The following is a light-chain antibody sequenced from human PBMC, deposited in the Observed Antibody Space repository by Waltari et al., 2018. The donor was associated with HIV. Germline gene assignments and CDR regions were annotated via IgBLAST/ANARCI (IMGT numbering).Light chain of an antibody. V-gene: IGKV1-39*01. CDR2: GAS. CDR3: QQSYSTPRT. J-gene: IGKJ1*01. Sequence: DIQMTQSPSSLSASIGDRVTITCRASQSISTYLNWYQQKPGKATKLLIYGASSLQSEVPSRFSGSGSGTDFTLTISSVQPEDFATYYCQQSYSTPRTFGPGTKVEIK. CDR1: QSISTY.